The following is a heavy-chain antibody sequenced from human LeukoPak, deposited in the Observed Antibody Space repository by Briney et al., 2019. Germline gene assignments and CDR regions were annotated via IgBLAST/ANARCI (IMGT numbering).Heavy chain of an antibody. Sequence: GGSLRLSCAASGFTFSSYSMNWVRQAPGKGLEWVSFISSSSTYIYYADSLKGRFTISRDNAKNSLYLQMNSLRAEDTAVYYCARDLGSSGYGGRPELDYWGQGTLVTVSS. CDR3: ARDLGSSGYGGRPELDY. CDR1: GFTFSSYS. V-gene: IGHV3-21*06. CDR2: ISSSSTYI. J-gene: IGHJ4*02. D-gene: IGHD3-22*01.